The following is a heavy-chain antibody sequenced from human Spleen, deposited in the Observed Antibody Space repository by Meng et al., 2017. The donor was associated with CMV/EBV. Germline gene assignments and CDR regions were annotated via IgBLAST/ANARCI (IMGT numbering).Heavy chain of an antibody. D-gene: IGHD1/OR15-1a*01. J-gene: IGHJ4*02. Sequence: SGFTCSTYGMHWVRQAPGRGLEWVAVIWYDGGSKYYADSVKGRFTISRDNSKNTLFLQMISLRAEDTAVYYCAKGHSDAGAITYFDYWGQGTLVTVSS. CDR2: IWYDGGSK. V-gene: IGHV3-33*06. CDR1: GFTCSTYG. CDR3: AKGHSDAGAITYFDY.